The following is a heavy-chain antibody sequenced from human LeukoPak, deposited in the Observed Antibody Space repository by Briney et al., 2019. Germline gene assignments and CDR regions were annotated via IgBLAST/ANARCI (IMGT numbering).Heavy chain of an antibody. D-gene: IGHD1-26*01. CDR1: GFTFSGYW. CDR2: IDNDGHGI. J-gene: IGHJ4*02. CDR3: VKNSGIWSF. Sequence: GGSLRLSCVTSGFTFSGYWMHWVRQGPEKGLELVSRIDNDGHGIIYADSVKGRFTISRDNSKNTLYLQMNSLRPEDTAPYYRVKNSGIWSFWGQGTLVTVSS. V-gene: IGHV3-74*01.